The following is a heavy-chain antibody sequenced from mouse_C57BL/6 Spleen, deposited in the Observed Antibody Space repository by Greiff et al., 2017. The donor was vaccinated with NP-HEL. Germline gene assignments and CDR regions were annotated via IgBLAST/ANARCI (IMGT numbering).Heavy chain of an antibody. CDR1: GYTFTSYW. V-gene: IGHV1-69*01. J-gene: IGHJ3*01. D-gene: IGHD2-1*01. CDR3: ARRGIYYGNYEGFAY. CDR2: IDPSDSYT. Sequence: QVHVKQPGAELVMPGASVKLSCEASGYTFTSYWMHWVKQRPGQGLEWIGEIDPSDSYTNYNQKFKGKSTLTVDKSSSTAYMQLSSLTSEDSAVYYCARRGIYYGNYEGFAYWGQGTLVTVSA.